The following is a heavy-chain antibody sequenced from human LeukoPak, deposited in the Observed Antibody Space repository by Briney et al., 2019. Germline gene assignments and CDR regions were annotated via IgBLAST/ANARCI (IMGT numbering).Heavy chain of an antibody. CDR1: RYSISSDYY. D-gene: IGHD3-10*01. CDR2: IYHSGST. J-gene: IGHJ4*02. V-gene: IGHV4-38-2*02. Sequence: SETLSLTCTVSRYSISSDYYWGWIRQPPGKGLEWIGSIYHSGSTYYNPSLRSRVTISVDTSKNQFSLKLTSVTAADTAVYYCARDSSQYYYGSGSYYDYWGQGTLVTVSS. CDR3: ARDSSQYYYGSGSYYDY.